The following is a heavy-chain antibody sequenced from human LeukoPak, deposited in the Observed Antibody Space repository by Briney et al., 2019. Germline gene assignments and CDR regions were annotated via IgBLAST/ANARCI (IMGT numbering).Heavy chain of an antibody. Sequence: ERSRILSCAASGFTFSRYGMHWVRQAPGKGLEWVALISSDGNNEYYADSVKGRFTISRDNSKNTLFLQMNSPRAEDTAVYYCAKDLSGRKGSFDYWGQGTLVTVSS. V-gene: IGHV3-30*18. J-gene: IGHJ4*02. CDR3: AKDLSGRKGSFDY. CDR2: ISSDGNNE. CDR1: GFTFSRYG. D-gene: IGHD3-10*01.